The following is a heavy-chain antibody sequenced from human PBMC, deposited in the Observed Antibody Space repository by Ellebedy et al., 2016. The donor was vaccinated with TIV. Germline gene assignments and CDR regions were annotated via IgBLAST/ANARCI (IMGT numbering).Heavy chain of an antibody. CDR1: GFTFRSYG. CDR2: ISYDGGEK. V-gene: IGHV3-30*03. J-gene: IGHJ5*02. Sequence: PGGSLRLSCAASGFTFRSYGMHWVRQAPGKGLEWVAGISYDGGEKHYVDPVKGRFTVSRDKSKNTLYLQMNSLRAEDTAVYYCARARIEGGNWFDPWGQGTLVTVSS. CDR3: ARARIEGGNWFDP. D-gene: IGHD1-26*01.